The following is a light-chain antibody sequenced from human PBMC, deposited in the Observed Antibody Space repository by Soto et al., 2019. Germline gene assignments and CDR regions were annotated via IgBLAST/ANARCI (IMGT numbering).Light chain of an antibody. V-gene: IGLV2-14*01. CDR2: EVS. J-gene: IGLJ1*01. CDR1: SSDVGGYNY. Sequence: SALTQPASVSGSPGQSITISCTGTSSDVGGYNYVSWYQLHPGKAPKLMVYEVSNRPSGVSNRFSGSKSGNTASLTISGLQAEDEADYYCSSYISSTAYVFGTGTKVTVL. CDR3: SSYISSTAYV.